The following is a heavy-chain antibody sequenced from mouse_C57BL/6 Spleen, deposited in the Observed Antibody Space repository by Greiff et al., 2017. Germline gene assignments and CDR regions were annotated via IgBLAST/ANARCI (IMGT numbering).Heavy chain of an antibody. D-gene: IGHD4-1*01. V-gene: IGHV1-50*01. CDR1: GYTFTSYW. J-gene: IGHJ2*01. CDR3: ARSGTGTGYFDY. Sequence: VQLQQPGAELVKPGASVKLSCKASGYTFTSYWMQWVKQRPGQGLEWIGEIDPSDSYTNYNQKFKGKATLTVDPSSSTAYMQLSSLTSEDSAVYYCARSGTGTGYFDYWGQGTTLTVSS. CDR2: IDPSDSYT.